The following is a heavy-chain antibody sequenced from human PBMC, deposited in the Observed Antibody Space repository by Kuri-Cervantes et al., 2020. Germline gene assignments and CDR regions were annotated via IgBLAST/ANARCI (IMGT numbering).Heavy chain of an antibody. Sequence: SCAVSGGSISSSNWWSWVRQPPGKGLEWIGEINHSGSTNYNPSLKSRVTISVDTSKNQFSLKLSSVTAADTAVYYCARGYYGSGSYYHRPLDYWGQGTLVTVSS. CDR1: GGSISSSNW. J-gene: IGHJ4*02. V-gene: IGHV4-4*02. D-gene: IGHD3-10*01. CDR3: ARGYYGSGSYYHRPLDY. CDR2: INHSGST.